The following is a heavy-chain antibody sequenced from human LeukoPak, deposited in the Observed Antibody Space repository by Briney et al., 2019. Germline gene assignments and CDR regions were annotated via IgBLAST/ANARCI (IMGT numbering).Heavy chain of an antibody. CDR2: ISGSSYI. Sequence: AGGSLRLSCAASGFTFSSYSMNWVRQAPGKGLEWVSSISGSSYIYYADSVKGRFTISRDNAKNSVSLQMNSLRADDTAVYYCARDPQPPPRYYYDSSGGAFDIWGPGTMVTVSS. CDR3: ARDPQPPPRYYYDSSGGAFDI. J-gene: IGHJ3*02. D-gene: IGHD3-22*01. V-gene: IGHV3-21*04. CDR1: GFTFSSYS.